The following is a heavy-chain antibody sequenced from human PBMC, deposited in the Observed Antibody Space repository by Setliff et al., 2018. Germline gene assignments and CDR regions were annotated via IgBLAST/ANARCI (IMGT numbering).Heavy chain of an antibody. CDR2: IKQDGSDK. D-gene: IGHD3-22*01. CDR1: GFTFSNYW. J-gene: IGHJ4*02. V-gene: IGHV3-7*01. Sequence: GGSLRLSCAASGFTFSNYWMNWVRQAPGKGLEWVANIKQDGSDKYYVDSVKGRFTISRDNAKNSLYLQMNSLRAEDTAVYFCARGYYYDSRGYYDLLAAYYWGQGTLVTVSS. CDR3: ARGYYYDSRGYYDLLAAYY.